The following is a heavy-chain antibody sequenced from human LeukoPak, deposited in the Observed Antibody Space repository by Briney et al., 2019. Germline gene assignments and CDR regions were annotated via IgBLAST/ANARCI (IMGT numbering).Heavy chain of an antibody. CDR3: ARGWLAETTVVTPYNY. D-gene: IGHD4-23*01. V-gene: IGHV1-46*01. CDR2: INPSGGST. Sequence: ASVKVSCKASGYTFTSYYMHWVRQAPGQGLEWMGIINPSGGSTSYAQKFQGRVTITAVESMSTAYMELSSLRSEDTAVYYCARGWLAETTVVTPYNYWGQGTPVTVSS. J-gene: IGHJ4*02. CDR1: GYTFTSYY.